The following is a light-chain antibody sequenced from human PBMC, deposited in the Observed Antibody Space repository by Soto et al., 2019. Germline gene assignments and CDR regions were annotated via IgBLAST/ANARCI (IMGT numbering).Light chain of an antibody. CDR3: QSYDSSSVV. CDR2: VNS. CDR1: SSNIGAGYD. Sequence: QSVLTQPPSLSGAPGQRVTISCTGSSSNIGAGYDVHWYQQLPGTAPKLLIYVNSNRPSGVPDRFSASKSGTSASLAITGLQAEYESDDYCQSYDSSSVVFGGGTELTVL. V-gene: IGLV1-40*01. J-gene: IGLJ2*01.